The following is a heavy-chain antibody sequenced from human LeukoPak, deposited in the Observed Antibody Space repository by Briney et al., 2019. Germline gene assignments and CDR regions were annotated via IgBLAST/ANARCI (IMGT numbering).Heavy chain of an antibody. J-gene: IGHJ4*02. CDR2: ISTSGSSR. V-gene: IGHV3-11*01. D-gene: IGHD1-1*01. CDR3: ARAAYNWN. Sequence: PGGSLRLSCAASGFPLRDYYMSWIRQAPGKGLEWVSYISTSGSSRYYADSVRGRFTISTDNTKNSIYLQMNNLRAEDSALYYCARAAYNWNWGQGTLVTVS. CDR1: GFPLRDYY.